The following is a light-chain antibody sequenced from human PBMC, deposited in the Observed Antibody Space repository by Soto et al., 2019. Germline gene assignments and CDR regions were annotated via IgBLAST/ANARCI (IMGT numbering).Light chain of an antibody. CDR3: QQYYSIPWT. CDR2: WAS. V-gene: IGKV4-1*01. J-gene: IGKJ1*01. CDR1: QSLVYSSNNKNY. Sequence: DIVMTQSPDSLAVSLGERATINCKSSQSLVYSSNNKNYLAWYQQKPGQPPKLLIYWASTRESGVPDRFSGSGSGTDFTLTISSLHAEDVAVYYCQQYYSIPWTFGQGTKVEIK.